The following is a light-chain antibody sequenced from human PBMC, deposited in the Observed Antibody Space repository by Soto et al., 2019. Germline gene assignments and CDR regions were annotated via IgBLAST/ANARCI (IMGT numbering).Light chain of an antibody. CDR1: SSDVGGYDY. Sequence: QSVVAQPAAVSGSTGQSVTISCTGTSSDVGGYDYVSWYQHHPGKAPKLVIYDVTYRPSGVSDRFSGAKSANTASLTISGLQAEDEADYYCSSYTSSSTYVFGTGTKVTVL. CDR3: SSYTSSSTYV. V-gene: IGLV2-14*01. J-gene: IGLJ1*01. CDR2: DVT.